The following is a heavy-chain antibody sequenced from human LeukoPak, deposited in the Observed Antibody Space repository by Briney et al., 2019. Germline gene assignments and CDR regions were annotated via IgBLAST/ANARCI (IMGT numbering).Heavy chain of an antibody. CDR3: ARALVATRPRLDY. V-gene: IGHV4-61*02. J-gene: IGHJ4*02. CDR2: IYTSGGT. D-gene: IGHD5-12*01. CDR1: GGSISSGSYY. Sequence: SQTLSPTCSVSGGSISSGSYYWSWIRQPAGKGLEWIGRIYTSGGTNYNPSLKSRVTIPVDTSKNQFSLKLSSVTAADTAVYYCARALVATRPRLDYWGQGTLVTVSS.